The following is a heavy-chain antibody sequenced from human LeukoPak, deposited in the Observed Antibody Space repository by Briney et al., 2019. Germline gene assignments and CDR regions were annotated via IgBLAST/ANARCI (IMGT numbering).Heavy chain of an antibody. Sequence: PETLSLTCTVSGGSISSSSYYWGWIRQPPGKGLEWIGSIYYSGSTYYNPSLKSRVTISVDTSKNQFSLKLSSVTAADTAVYYCARLSFGWYPFDYWGQGTLVTVSS. CDR3: ARLSFGWYPFDY. J-gene: IGHJ4*02. CDR1: GGSISSSSYY. D-gene: IGHD6-19*01. CDR2: IYYSGST. V-gene: IGHV4-39*01.